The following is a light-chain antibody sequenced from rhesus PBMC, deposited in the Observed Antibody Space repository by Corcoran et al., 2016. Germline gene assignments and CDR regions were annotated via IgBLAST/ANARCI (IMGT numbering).Light chain of an antibody. CDR3: QHYYDSPFT. J-gene: IGKJ3*01. V-gene: IGKV1S8*01. CDR2: AAS. CDR1: QNIYSN. Sequence: DIQMTQSPSALSASVGDRVTISCRASQNIYSNLAWYQPKPGKTPKLLIYAASSLQTGIPSRFSGSGSGTDFTLTLSSLQPEDSAGYYCQHYYDSPFTFGPGTKLDI.